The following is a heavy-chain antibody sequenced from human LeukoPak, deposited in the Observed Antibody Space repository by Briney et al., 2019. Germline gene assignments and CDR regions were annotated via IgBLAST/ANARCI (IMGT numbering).Heavy chain of an antibody. J-gene: IGHJ4*02. CDR2: ISGSGGST. Sequence: PGGSPRLSCAASGFTFSSYAMSWVRQAPGKGLEWVSAISGSGGSTYYADSVKGRFTISRDNSKNTLYLQMNSLRAEDTAVYYCAKDRYSSGWYDYFDYWGQGTLVTVSS. CDR1: GFTFSSYA. V-gene: IGHV3-23*01. D-gene: IGHD6-19*01. CDR3: AKDRYSSGWYDYFDY.